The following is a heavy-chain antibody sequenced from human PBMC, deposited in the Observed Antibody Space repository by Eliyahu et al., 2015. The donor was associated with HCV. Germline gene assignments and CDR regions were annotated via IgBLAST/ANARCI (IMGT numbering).Heavy chain of an antibody. J-gene: IGHJ4*02. D-gene: IGHD3-22*01. CDR2: IYHRGNT. CDR3: ARGSHFDDSSGYTDF. CDR1: GGSVSSTNW. Sequence: QVQLQESGPGLVKPSGTLSLTCAXXGGSVSSTNWWSWVRQPPGKGLEWIGEIYHRGNTNYNPSLKSRVTISVDKSKNQFSLRLSSVTAADTAMYYCARGSHFDDSSGYTDFWGQGTLVTVSS. V-gene: IGHV4-4*02.